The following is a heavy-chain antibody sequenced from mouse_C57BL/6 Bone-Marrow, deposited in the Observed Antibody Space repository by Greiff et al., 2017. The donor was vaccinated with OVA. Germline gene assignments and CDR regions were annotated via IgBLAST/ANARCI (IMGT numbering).Heavy chain of an antibody. CDR3: TRGGYFHFDY. CDR1: GYTFTSYG. D-gene: IGHD2-3*01. Sequence: QVQLQQSGAELARPGDSVKLSCKASGYTFTSYGISWVKQRTGQGLEWIGEIYTRSGNTYYNETFKGKATLTADKSSSTAYMEIRSLISEDTAVYFFTRGGYFHFDYWGQGTTLTVSS. J-gene: IGHJ2*01. V-gene: IGHV1-81*01. CDR2: IYTRSGNT.